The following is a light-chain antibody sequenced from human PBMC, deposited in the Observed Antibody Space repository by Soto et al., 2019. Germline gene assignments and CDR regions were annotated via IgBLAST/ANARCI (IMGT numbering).Light chain of an antibody. Sequence: QSVLTQPPSVSAAPGQKLTISCSGSSSNIGNNYVSWYQHLPGTAPKLLIYDNNKRPSGIPDRFSGSKSGTSATLGITGLQTGDEADYYCGTWDSSLSAVVFGGGTKLTV. J-gene: IGLJ2*01. V-gene: IGLV1-51*01. CDR2: DNN. CDR1: SSNIGNNY. CDR3: GTWDSSLSAVV.